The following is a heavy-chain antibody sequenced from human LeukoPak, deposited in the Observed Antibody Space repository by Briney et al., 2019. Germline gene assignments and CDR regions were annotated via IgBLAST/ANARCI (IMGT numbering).Heavy chain of an antibody. J-gene: IGHJ4*02. Sequence: GASVKVSCKASGYTFTSYGISWVRQAPGQGLEWMGWISAYNGNTNYAQKLQGRVTMTTDTSTSTAYMELRSLRSDVTAVYYCARLTRGYFDWLLSYYFDYWGQGTLVTVSS. D-gene: IGHD3-9*01. V-gene: IGHV1-18*01. CDR3: ARLTRGYFDWLLSYYFDY. CDR1: GYTFTSYG. CDR2: ISAYNGNT.